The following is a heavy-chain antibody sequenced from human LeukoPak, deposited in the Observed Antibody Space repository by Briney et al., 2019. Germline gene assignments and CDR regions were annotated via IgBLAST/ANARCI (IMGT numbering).Heavy chain of an antibody. J-gene: IGHJ6*03. Sequence: GGSLRLSCATSGFTFRSYAMSWVRQAPGKGLEWVSAINGGGSRTYYADSVKGRFTISRDNSKNTLYLQMNSLRAEDTAVYYCARDQRYYYDSSGASLYYYYYMDVWGKGTTVTVSS. CDR2: INGGGSRT. D-gene: IGHD3-22*01. CDR3: ARDQRYYYDSSGASLYYYYYMDV. V-gene: IGHV3-23*01. CDR1: GFTFRSYA.